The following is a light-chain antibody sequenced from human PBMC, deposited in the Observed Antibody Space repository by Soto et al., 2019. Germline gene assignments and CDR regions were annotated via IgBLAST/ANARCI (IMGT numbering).Light chain of an antibody. CDR3: QQIFSPPYT. CDR2: ETS. J-gene: IGKJ2*01. CDR1: QSLSSR. Sequence: IQMTQSPSSLSASVGDRVTITCRASQSLSSRLTWYQQKPGEAPKLLIYETSSLHSGVPSRFSGSGFDTDFTLTINSLQTEDFATYYGQQIFSPPYTFGQGTKLEIK. V-gene: IGKV1-39*01.